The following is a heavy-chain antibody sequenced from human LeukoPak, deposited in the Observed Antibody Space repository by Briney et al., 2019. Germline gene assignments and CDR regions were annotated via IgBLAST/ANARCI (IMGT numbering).Heavy chain of an antibody. D-gene: IGHD5-18*01. CDR2: IYYSGST. V-gene: IGHV4-59*12. CDR3: ATYGYAHDAFDI. CDR1: GGSISSYY. Sequence: SETLSLTCTVSGGSISSYYWSWIRQPPGKGLEWIGYIYYSGSTNYNPSLKSRVTMSVDTSKNQFSLKLSSVTAADTAVYYCATYGYAHDAFDIWGQGTMVTVSS. J-gene: IGHJ3*02.